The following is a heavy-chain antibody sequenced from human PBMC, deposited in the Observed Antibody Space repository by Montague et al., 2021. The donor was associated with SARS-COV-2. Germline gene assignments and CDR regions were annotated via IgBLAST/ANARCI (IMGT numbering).Heavy chain of an antibody. V-gene: IGHV4-34*01. J-gene: IGHJ6*03. CDR1: GTSFSGYY. CDR3: ARLRDGVVPSPILGVGPYYYYYYMDV. D-gene: IGHD3-10*01. CDR2: INHGGST. Sequence: SETLSLTCAVYGTSFSGYYWNLIRQPPGKGLEWIGEINHGGSTKYNPSLKSRLTISADTSKNQFSLKLTSVAAADTAVYYCARLRDGVVPSPILGVGPYYYYYYMDVWGRGTTVTVSS.